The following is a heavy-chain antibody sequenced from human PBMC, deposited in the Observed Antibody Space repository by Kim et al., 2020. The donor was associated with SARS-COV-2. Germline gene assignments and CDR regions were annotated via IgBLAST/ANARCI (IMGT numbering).Heavy chain of an antibody. D-gene: IGHD6-6*01. CDR3: ARGIAARPDLGY. CDR1: GYTFTSYD. CDR2: INVGNGNT. V-gene: IGHV1-3*01. Sequence: ASVKVSCKASGYTFTSYDIHWVRQAPGQRLEWMGWINVGNGNTKYSEKFQGRVTITRDTSASTAYMELSSLRSEDTAVYYCARGIAARPDLGYWGQGALVTVSS. J-gene: IGHJ4*01.